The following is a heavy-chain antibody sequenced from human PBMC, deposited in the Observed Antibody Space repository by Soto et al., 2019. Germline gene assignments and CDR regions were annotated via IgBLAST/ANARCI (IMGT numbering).Heavy chain of an antibody. V-gene: IGHV1-18*01. CDR1: GYTFTSYG. Sequence: ASVKVSCKASGYTFTSYGISWVRQAPGQGLEWMGWISTYNGNTNYAQKVQGRVTMTTDTSTSTAYMELRSLRSDDTAVYYCARDSYPNTAMVHWRQGTLVTVSS. CDR3: ARDSYPNTAMVH. D-gene: IGHD5-18*01. CDR2: ISTYNGNT. J-gene: IGHJ4*02.